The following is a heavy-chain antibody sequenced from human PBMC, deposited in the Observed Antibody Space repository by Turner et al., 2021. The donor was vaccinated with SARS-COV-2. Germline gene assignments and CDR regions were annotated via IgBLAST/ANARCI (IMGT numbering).Heavy chain of an antibody. CDR2: IYYSGST. D-gene: IGHD3-22*01. CDR1: GGSISSGGYY. Sequence: QVQLQESGPGLVKPSQTLSLTCTVSGGSISSGGYYWSWIRQHPGKGLEWIGYIYYSGSTYYNPSLKSRVTISVDTSKNQCSLKLSSVTAADTAVYYCARTYYYDSSGYYFQYYFDYWGQGTLVTVSS. CDR3: ARTYYYDSSGYYFQYYFDY. V-gene: IGHV4-31*03. J-gene: IGHJ4*02.